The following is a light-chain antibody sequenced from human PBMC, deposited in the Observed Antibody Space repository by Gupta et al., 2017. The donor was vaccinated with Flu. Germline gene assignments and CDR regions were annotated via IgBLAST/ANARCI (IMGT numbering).Light chain of an antibody. J-gene: IGKJ2*01. CDR1: QSISTW. Sequence: STLSASVGDRVTITCRASQSISTWLAWYQQKPGKAPKLLIYKASTLESGVPSRFSGSGSGTEFSLTISSLQPDDFALYYCHQYNNYSPDTFGQGTKLEI. V-gene: IGKV1-5*03. CDR2: KAS. CDR3: HQYNNYSPDT.